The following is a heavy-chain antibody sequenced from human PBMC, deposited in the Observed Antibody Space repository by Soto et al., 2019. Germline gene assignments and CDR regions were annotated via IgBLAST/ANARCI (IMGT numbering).Heavy chain of an antibody. CDR3: ARDKAYGDSEDY. J-gene: IGHJ4*02. Sequence: EVQLVESGGGLVQPGGSLRLSCAASGFTFSNYWMSWVRQAPGKVLEWVANIKQDGSERYYVDSVKGRFTISRDNTTNSLYLQMNSLRAEDTAVYYCARDKAYGDSEDYWGQGTLVTVSS. CDR1: GFTFSNYW. D-gene: IGHD4-17*01. CDR2: IKQDGSER. V-gene: IGHV3-7*03.